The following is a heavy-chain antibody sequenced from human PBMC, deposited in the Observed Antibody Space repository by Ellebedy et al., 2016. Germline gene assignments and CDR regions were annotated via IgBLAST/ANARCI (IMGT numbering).Heavy chain of an antibody. CDR2: ISPSDGGT. D-gene: IGHD6-6*01. CDR1: GYTFNNYY. CDR3: ARGGAYSDSSVAAFYF. J-gene: IGHJ3*01. V-gene: IGHV1-46*02. Sequence: ASVKVSCKAVGYTFNNYYIHWVRQAPGRGFQWLGMISPSDGGTNYAQQFQGRLTMTRDMSTSTAYLEVNSLRSEDTAVYYCARGGAYSDSSVAAFYFWGQGTLVTVSS.